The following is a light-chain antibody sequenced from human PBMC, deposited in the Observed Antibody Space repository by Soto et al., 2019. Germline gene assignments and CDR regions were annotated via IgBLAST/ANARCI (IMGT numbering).Light chain of an antibody. CDR2: GAS. CDR1: QSVSSSY. CDR3: QQYGSSGT. Sequence: EIVLTQSPGTLSLSPGDRATLSCRASQSVSSSYLAWYQQKPGQAPRLLIFGASSRALDTPARFAGSGSGTDFTLTISRLEPEDFAVYYCQQYGSSGTFGQGTKVDIK. V-gene: IGKV3-20*01. J-gene: IGKJ1*01.